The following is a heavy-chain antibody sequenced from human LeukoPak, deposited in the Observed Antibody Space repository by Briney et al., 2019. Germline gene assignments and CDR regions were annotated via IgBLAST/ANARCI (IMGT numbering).Heavy chain of an antibody. CDR3: AMDSSGFGYFDY. V-gene: IGHV4-31*03. D-gene: IGHD3-22*01. Sequence: SQTLSLTCTVSGGSTSSGGYYWSWIRQPPGKGLEWIGYIYYSGSTYYNPSPKGRVTISVETSKNQFSLKLSSVTAADTAVYYCAMDSSGFGYFDYWGQGTLVTVSS. CDR2: IYYSGST. J-gene: IGHJ4*02. CDR1: GGSTSSGGYY.